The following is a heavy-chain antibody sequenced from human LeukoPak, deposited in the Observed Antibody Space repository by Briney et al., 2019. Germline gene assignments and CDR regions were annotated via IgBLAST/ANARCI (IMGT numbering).Heavy chain of an antibody. CDR3: ARDDNSGYSDDAFDI. CDR1: GGSISSYY. Sequence: SETLSLTCSVSGGSISSYYWSWLRQPAGKGLDWIGRIHTRGGTEYNPSLKNRVTMSIDTSKNQFSLKLISVTAADTAVYFCARDDNSGYSDDAFDIWGQGTLVTVSS. D-gene: IGHD5-12*01. CDR2: IHTRGGT. J-gene: IGHJ3*02. V-gene: IGHV4-4*07.